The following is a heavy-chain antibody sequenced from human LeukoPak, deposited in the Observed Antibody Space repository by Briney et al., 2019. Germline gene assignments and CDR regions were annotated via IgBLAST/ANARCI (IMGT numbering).Heavy chain of an antibody. V-gene: IGHV1-8*03. CDR2: MNPNSGNT. J-gene: IGHJ6*03. Sequence: GASVKVSCKASGYTFTSYDINWVRQAAGQGLEGMGWMNPNSGNTDYAQKFQGRVTITTNTSISTAYMELSSLRSEDTAVYYCARGTRITMVRGVTGYYYMDVWGKGTTVTVSS. CDR3: ARGTRITMVRGVTGYYYMDV. CDR1: GYTFTSYD. D-gene: IGHD3-10*01.